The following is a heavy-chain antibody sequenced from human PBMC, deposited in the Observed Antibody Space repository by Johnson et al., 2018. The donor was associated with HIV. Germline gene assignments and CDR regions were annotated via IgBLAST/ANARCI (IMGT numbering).Heavy chain of an antibody. J-gene: IGHJ3*02. D-gene: IGHD2-15*01. Sequence: VQLVESEGGLVQPGRSLRLSCTVSGFTFDDYAMHWVRQAPGKGLEWVSGISWNSGRLDYADSVKGRFTISRDNAKNTLYLEMKSLRADDTAVYYCARGGYCRGGSCYPYDAFDIWGQGTMVNVSS. CDR2: ISWNSGRL. V-gene: IGHV3-9*01. CDR1: GFTFDDYA. CDR3: ARGGYCRGGSCYPYDAFDI.